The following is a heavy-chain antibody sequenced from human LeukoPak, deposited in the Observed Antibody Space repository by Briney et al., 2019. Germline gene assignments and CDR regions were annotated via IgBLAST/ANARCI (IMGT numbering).Heavy chain of an antibody. D-gene: IGHD6-19*01. CDR2: ISGSGGTT. J-gene: IGHJ4*02. Sequence: PGGSLRLSCAASGFIFSRYGMSWVRQAPGKGLEWVSAISGSGGTTYYADSVKGRFTISGDNSKNMLYLQITSLRAEDTGVYYCAKDHLPGIVVADRDYWGQGTLVTVSS. CDR1: GFIFSRYG. V-gene: IGHV3-23*01. CDR3: AKDHLPGIVVADRDY.